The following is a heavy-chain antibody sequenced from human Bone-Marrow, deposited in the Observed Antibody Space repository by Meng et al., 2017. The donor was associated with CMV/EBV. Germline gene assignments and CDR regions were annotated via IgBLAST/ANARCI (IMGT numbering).Heavy chain of an antibody. D-gene: IGHD5-18*01. CDR2: IRYDGSNK. J-gene: IGHJ4*02. Sequence: LSLTCAASGFTFSSYGMHWVRQAPGKGLEWVAFIRYDGSNKYYADSVKGRFTISRDNSKNTLYLQMNSLRAEDTAVYYCAKSSPGIQLWSPVDYWGQGTLVTVSS. V-gene: IGHV3-30*02. CDR3: AKSSPGIQLWSPVDY. CDR1: GFTFSSYG.